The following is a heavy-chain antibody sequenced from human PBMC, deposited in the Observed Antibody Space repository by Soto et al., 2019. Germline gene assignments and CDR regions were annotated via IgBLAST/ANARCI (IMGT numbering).Heavy chain of an antibody. J-gene: IGHJ4*02. D-gene: IGHD6-13*01. CDR1: GFTFSTYS. V-gene: IGHV3-48*02. CDR3: ARDRREFLGAPGAFNY. Sequence: GGSLRLSCAASGFTFSTYSMNWVRQAPGKGLEWVSFISGSSSKIFYADSVKGRFTISRDNARNSVYLQMNSLRDDDTAVYFCARDRREFLGAPGAFNYWGQGTLVTVSS. CDR2: ISGSSSKI.